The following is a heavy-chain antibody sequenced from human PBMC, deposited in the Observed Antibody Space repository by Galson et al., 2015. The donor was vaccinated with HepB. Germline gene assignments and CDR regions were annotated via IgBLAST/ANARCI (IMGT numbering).Heavy chain of an antibody. CDR2: TYFRSKWYY. J-gene: IGHJ4*02. D-gene: IGHD2-2*01. Sequence: CAISGDSVSGNIVSWNWIRQSPSRGLEWLGRTYFRSKWYYDYAVSVKSRITINPDTSENQFSLQLHSVTPEDTAVYYCAGAGYCCSTYCFFAYWGQGTLVTVSS. CDR3: AGAGYCCSTYCFFAY. CDR1: GDSVSGNIVS. V-gene: IGHV6-1*01.